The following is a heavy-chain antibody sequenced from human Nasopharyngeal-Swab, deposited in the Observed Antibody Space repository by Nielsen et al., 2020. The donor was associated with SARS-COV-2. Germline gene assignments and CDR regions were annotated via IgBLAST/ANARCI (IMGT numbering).Heavy chain of an antibody. V-gene: IGHV4-59*13. Sequence: ETRSLTGKAPGGPISSYYWSWTVKPPGKGLGGIGYIYYSGSTNYNPSLKSRVTISVDTSKNQFSLKLSSVTAAETAVYYCARESPAAGTAFDTWGQGTMVTVSS. D-gene: IGHD6-13*01. J-gene: IGHJ3*02. CDR2: IYYSGST. CDR1: GGPISSYY. CDR3: ARESPAAGTAFDT.